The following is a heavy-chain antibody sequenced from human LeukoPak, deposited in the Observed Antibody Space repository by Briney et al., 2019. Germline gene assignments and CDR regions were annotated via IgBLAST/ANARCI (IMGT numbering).Heavy chain of an antibody. V-gene: IGHV3-74*01. Sequence: GESLRLSCAASGFTFSRYWMLWVRQAPGKGLESVSRINTDGTVTTYADSVKGRFTVSRDNADNTMFLQMNSVRDEDTAVYYCATKQWLAPPPDSWGQGTPVTVSS. CDR1: GFTFSRYW. D-gene: IGHD6-19*01. CDR2: INTDGTVT. CDR3: ATKQWLAPPPDS. J-gene: IGHJ4*02.